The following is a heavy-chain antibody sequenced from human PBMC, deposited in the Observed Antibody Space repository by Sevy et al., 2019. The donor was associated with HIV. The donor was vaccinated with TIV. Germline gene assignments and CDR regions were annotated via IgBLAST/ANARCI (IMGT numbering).Heavy chain of an antibody. V-gene: IGHV3-7*01. CDR1: GFTFSNFW. D-gene: IGHD6-19*01. J-gene: IGHJ4*02. CDR3: ARGASSGWDYFDY. Sequence: GGSLRLSCVASGFTFSNFWMSWVRQAPGKGLEWVANIKRDGSEKYYVASVKGRFTISRDNAKTSLYLQMNSLRTEDTAVYYCARGASSGWDYFDYWGQGTLVTVSS. CDR2: IKRDGSEK.